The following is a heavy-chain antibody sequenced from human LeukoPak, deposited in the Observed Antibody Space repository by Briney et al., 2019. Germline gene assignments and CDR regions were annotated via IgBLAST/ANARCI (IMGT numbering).Heavy chain of an antibody. CDR1: GFTFSSYA. Sequence: GGSLRLSCAASGFTFSSYAMSWVRQAPGKGLEWVSAISSSSSYIYYADSVKGRFTISRDNAKNSLYLQMNSLRAEDTAVYYCARSWGDGYNFDAFDIWGQGTMVTVSS. V-gene: IGHV3-21*01. D-gene: IGHD5-24*01. J-gene: IGHJ3*02. CDR2: ISSSSSYI. CDR3: ARSWGDGYNFDAFDI.